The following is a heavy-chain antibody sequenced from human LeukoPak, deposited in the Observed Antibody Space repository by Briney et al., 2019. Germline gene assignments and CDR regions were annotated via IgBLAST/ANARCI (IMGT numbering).Heavy chain of an antibody. Sequence: GGSLRLSCAASGFTFSTYGMSWVRQAPGKGLEWVSAISGNGGKTYYADSVKGRFTISRDNAKNSLYLQMNSLRVEDTAVYYCARKTGDCWGQGTLVIVSS. D-gene: IGHD1-14*01. CDR3: ARKTGDC. CDR2: ISGNGGKT. V-gene: IGHV3-23*01. J-gene: IGHJ4*02. CDR1: GFTFSTYG.